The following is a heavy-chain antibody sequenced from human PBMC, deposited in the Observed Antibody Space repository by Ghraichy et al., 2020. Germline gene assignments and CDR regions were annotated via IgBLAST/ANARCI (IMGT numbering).Heavy chain of an antibody. V-gene: IGHV3-30*18. D-gene: IGHD6-6*01. J-gene: IGHJ4*02. CDR2: ISYDGSNK. CDR1: GFTFSSNG. Sequence: GGSLRLSCAASGFTFSSNGMHWVRQAPGKGLEWVAVISYDGSNKYYADSVKGRFTISRDNSKNTLYLQMNSLRAEDTAVYYCAKRQLAYFDYWGQGTLVTVSS. CDR3: AKRQLAYFDY.